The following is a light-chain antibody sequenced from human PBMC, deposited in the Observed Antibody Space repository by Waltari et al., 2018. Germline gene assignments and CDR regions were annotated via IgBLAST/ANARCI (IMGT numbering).Light chain of an antibody. CDR3: MQGSHWPPT. J-gene: IGKJ4*01. CDR2: RVS. Sequence: DVALTQFPLTLVVTLGQPASISCKSSQSLLYSDGNTYFSWFHKRPGHAPWHLVYRVSLREFCVPGRFSGSGSDTDFTLKISSVQAEDVGVYYCMQGSHWPPTFGGGTKLEI. CDR1: QSLLYSDGNTY. V-gene: IGKV2-30*01.